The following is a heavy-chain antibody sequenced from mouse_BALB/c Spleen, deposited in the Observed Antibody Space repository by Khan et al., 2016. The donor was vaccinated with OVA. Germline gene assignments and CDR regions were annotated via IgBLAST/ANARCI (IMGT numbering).Heavy chain of an antibody. CDR1: GFSLTNYG. Sequence: QIQLVQSGPGLVAPSQSLSITCTVSGFSLTNYGVSWIRQPPGKGLEWLGVIWGDGNTNYHSALISRLSISKDNSKRQVFLKMNSLQTDDTATYYCASYYGNYPYAMDYWGQGTLVTVSS. CDR2: IWGDGNT. V-gene: IGHV2-3*01. J-gene: IGHJ4*01. D-gene: IGHD2-10*01. CDR3: ASYYGNYPYAMDY.